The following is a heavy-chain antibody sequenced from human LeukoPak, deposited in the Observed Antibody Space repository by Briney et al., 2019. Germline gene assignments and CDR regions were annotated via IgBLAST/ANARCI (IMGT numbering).Heavy chain of an antibody. CDR3: ARDVGYCSGGSCYSDNWFDP. Sequence: PSETLSLTCTVSGGSISSYYWSWIRQPPGKGLEWIGYIYYSGSTNYNPSLKSRVTISVDTSKNQFSLKLSSVTAADTAVYYCARDVGYCSGGSCYSDNWFDPWGQGTLVTVSS. CDR2: IYYSGST. J-gene: IGHJ5*02. D-gene: IGHD2-15*01. CDR1: GGSISSYY. V-gene: IGHV4-59*12.